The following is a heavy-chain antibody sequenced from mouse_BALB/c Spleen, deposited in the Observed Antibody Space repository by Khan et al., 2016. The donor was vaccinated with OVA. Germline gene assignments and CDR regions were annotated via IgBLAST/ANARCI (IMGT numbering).Heavy chain of an antibody. CDR1: GYTFTNNG. Sequence: QIQLVQSGPELKKPGETVKISCKASGYTFTNNGMNWVKQNPGNGLKWMGWINTYTGEPTYVDDFKGRFAFSLETSATTAYLQINNLKNEDTATYFCARVGYAGTMDYWGQGTSVTVSS. CDR3: ARVGYAGTMDY. CDR2: INTYTGEP. D-gene: IGHD2-14*01. V-gene: IGHV9-3-1*01. J-gene: IGHJ4*01.